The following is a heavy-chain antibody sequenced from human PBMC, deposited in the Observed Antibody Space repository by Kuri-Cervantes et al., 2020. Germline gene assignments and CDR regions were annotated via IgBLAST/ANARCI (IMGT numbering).Heavy chain of an antibody. CDR3: ARGRAAGRRFGY. CDR2: IYYSGST. Sequence: GSLRLSCAASRFTFSDHYMDWVRQAPGKGLEWIGSIYYSGSTYYNPSLKSRVTISVDTSKNQFSLKLSSVTAADTAVYYCARGRAAGRRFGYWGQGTLVTVSS. V-gene: IGHV4-38-2*01. D-gene: IGHD6-13*01. J-gene: IGHJ4*02. CDR1: RFTFSDHY.